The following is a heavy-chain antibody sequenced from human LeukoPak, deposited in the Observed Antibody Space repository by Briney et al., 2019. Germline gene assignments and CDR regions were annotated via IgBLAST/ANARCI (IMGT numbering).Heavy chain of an antibody. D-gene: IGHD3-10*01. CDR2: INPSGGST. V-gene: IGHV1-46*01. CDR3: AGGNYYASGSYYYYFDC. J-gene: IGHJ4*02. Sequence: ASVKVSCKASGYTFTSYYMHWVRQAPGQGLKWMGIINPSGGSTNYAQNFQDRLTMTRDTSTSTVYMELSSLRSEDTAVYYCAGGNYYASGSYYYYFDCWGQGTLVTVSS. CDR1: GYTFTSYY.